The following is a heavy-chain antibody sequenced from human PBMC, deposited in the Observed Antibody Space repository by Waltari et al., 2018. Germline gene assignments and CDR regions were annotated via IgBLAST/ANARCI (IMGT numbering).Heavy chain of an antibody. CDR2: IWYYESNK. Sequence: QVQLVESGGGVVQPGRSLRLSCAASGFTFSSYGMNWVRQAQGKGLEWVAVIWYYESNKYDADCVEGRFTISRDNSQNTLDLQMSSLRAEDTSVYYCAKEKSIRISGFDDWGQGPLVTVSS. CDR3: AKEKSIRISGFDD. J-gene: IGHJ4*02. D-gene: IGHD3-3*01. V-gene: IGHV3-33*06. CDR1: GFTFSSYG.